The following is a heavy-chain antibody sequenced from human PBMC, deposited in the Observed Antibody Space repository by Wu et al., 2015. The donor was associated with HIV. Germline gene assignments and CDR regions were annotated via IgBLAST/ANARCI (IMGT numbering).Heavy chain of an antibody. CDR2: IIPIFGTA. Sequence: QVQLVQSGAEVKKPGSSVKVSCKASGGTFSSYAISWVRQAPGQGLEWMGGIIPIFGTANYAQKFQGRVTITADESTSTAYMELSSLRSEDTAVYYCASLEVLRFLEWPYYYYMDVWGKGTTVTVSS. J-gene: IGHJ6*03. D-gene: IGHD3-3*01. CDR3: ASLEVLRFLEWPYYYYMDV. V-gene: IGHV1-69*01. CDR1: GGTFSSYA.